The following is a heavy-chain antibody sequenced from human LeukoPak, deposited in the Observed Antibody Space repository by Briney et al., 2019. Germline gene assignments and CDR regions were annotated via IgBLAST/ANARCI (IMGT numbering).Heavy chain of an antibody. CDR2: IYWNDDK. CDR1: GFSLSTSGVG. V-gene: IGHV2-5*01. D-gene: IGHD5-24*01. J-gene: IGHJ4*02. CDR3: AHIQGGRWWVSATTVFDY. Sequence: SGPTLVNPTQTLTLTCTFSGFSLSTSGVGVGWIRQPPGKALEWLALIYWNDDKRYSPSLKSRLTITKDTSKNQVVLTMTNMDPVDTATYYCAHIQGGRWWVSATTVFDYWGQGTLVTVSS.